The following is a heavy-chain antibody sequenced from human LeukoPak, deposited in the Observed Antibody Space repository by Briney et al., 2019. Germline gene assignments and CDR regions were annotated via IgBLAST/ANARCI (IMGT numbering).Heavy chain of an antibody. V-gene: IGHV4-34*01. J-gene: IGHJ6*03. Sequence: SETLSLTCAVYGGSFSGYYWSWIRRPPGKGLEWIGEINHSGSTNYNPSLKSRVTISVDTSKNQFSLKLSSVTAADTAVYYCARGIRYSGYDYYYYYMDVWGKGTTVTVSS. D-gene: IGHD5-12*01. CDR3: ARGIRYSGYDYYYYYMDV. CDR1: GGSFSGYY. CDR2: INHSGST.